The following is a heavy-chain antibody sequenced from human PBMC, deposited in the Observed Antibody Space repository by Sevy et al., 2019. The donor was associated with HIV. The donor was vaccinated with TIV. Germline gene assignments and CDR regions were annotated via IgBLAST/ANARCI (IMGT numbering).Heavy chain of an antibody. V-gene: IGHV3-15*01. Sequence: GGSLRLSCAASGFTFSDAWMAWVRQAPGKGLEWVGHIKGEGEGGTSDYIAPVNGRFTISRDDSRSTLYLQMHSLKTDDTAVYYCTTDWGSGLTWVRAYDIWGQGTMVTVSS. D-gene: IGHD3-16*01. CDR3: TTDWGSGLTWVRAYDI. CDR1: GFTFSDAW. J-gene: IGHJ3*02. CDR2: IKGEGEGGTS.